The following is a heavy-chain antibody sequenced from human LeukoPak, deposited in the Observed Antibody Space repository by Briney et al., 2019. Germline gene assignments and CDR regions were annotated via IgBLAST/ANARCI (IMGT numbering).Heavy chain of an antibody. CDR2: IYYTGST. Sequence: PSDTLSLTCTVSGGSISSSYWSGVRQPPGEGLEWIGYIYYTGSTNYNPSLKSRVTISVDTSQNQFSLKLSSVTGADTAVFYCARGGVGSTWNYWGPGTLVTVSS. CDR1: GGSISSSY. J-gene: IGHJ4*02. CDR3: ARGGVGSTWNY. D-gene: IGHD3-16*01. V-gene: IGHV4-59*07.